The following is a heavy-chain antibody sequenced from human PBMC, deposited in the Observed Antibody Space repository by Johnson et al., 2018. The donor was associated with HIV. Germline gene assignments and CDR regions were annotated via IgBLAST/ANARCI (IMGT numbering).Heavy chain of an antibody. V-gene: IGHV3-23*04. CDR3: AKDLDLFQRAFDI. J-gene: IGHJ3*02. CDR2: ISGSGGST. D-gene: IGHD3-3*01. Sequence: VQLVESGGGLVQPGGSLRLSCAASGFTFSSYAMSWVRQAPGKGLEWVSAISGSGGSTYYADSVKGRFTISRDNSKNTLYLQINRLRAEDTVVYYCAKDLDLFQRAFDIWGQGTMVTVSS. CDR1: GFTFSSYA.